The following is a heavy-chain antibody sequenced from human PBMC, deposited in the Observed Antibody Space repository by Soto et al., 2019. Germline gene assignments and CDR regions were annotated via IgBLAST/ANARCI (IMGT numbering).Heavy chain of an antibody. CDR2: INPNSGGT. J-gene: IGHJ5*02. Sequence: QVQLVQSGAEVKKPGASVKVSCKASGYTFTDYYMHWIRQAPGQGLEWMGWINPNSGGTNYAQNFQGRVTMTRDTSISTIYMELSRLRSDDTAVYYCAREATSIWLGNWFDPWGQGTLVTGSS. CDR3: AREATSIWLGNWFDP. D-gene: IGHD6-13*01. CDR1: GYTFTDYY. V-gene: IGHV1-2*02.